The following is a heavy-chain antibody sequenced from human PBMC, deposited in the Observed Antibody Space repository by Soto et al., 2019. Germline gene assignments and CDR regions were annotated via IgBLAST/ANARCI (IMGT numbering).Heavy chain of an antibody. CDR1: GYTFTLYT. CDR3: ARVQYSGNDLKLAFDI. Sequence: QVQLVQSGAQVKKPGASVKVSCKASGYTFTLYTIHWVRQAPGQRLEWMGWIHAGNGYTKYSQNFQGRVTITRDTTASTAYMEMSSLTSEDTGVFYCARVQYSGNDLKLAFDICGQGTTVTVSS. V-gene: IGHV1-3*01. CDR2: IHAGNGYT. D-gene: IGHD5-12*01. J-gene: IGHJ3*02.